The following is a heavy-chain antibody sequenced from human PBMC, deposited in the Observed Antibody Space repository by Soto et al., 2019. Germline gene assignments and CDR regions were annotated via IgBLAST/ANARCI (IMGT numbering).Heavy chain of an antibody. CDR2: ISSSGSTI. J-gene: IGHJ3*02. V-gene: IGHV3-11*01. CDR3: ASSSPRYYDFWSGYSFDI. Sequence: GGSLRLSCAASGFTFRDYYMSWIRPAPGKGQEWVSYISSSGSTIYYADSVKGRFTISRDNAKTSLYLQMNSLRAEDTAVYYCASSSPRYYDFWSGYSFDIWGQGTMVTVSS. CDR1: GFTFRDYY. D-gene: IGHD3-3*01.